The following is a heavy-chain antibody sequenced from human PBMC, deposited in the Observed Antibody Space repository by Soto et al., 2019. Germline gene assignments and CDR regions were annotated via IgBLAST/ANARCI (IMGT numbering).Heavy chain of an antibody. V-gene: IGHV1-18*01. J-gene: IGHJ4*02. CDR3: ARGDDYGDY. CDR2: VSTYNGNT. CDR1: GYTFTTYG. Sequence: QVQLVQSGAEEKKPGASVKVSCKASGYTFTTYGITWVRQAPGQGLEWMGWVSTYNGNTNYAQKVQGRVTMTTDTSTTAAYMELRSLRSDDTAVYYCARGDDYGDYWGQGTLVTVSS.